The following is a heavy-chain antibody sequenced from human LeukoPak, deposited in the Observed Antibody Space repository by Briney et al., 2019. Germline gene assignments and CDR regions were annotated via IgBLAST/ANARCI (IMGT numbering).Heavy chain of an antibody. D-gene: IGHD3-16*02. V-gene: IGHV4-59*08. CDR3: ATVRGLGVITPYLDY. CDR2: IDYSGNT. Sequence: KPSETLSLTCTVSGDSISSYYWNWIRQPPEKGLEWIGHIDYSGNTNYNPSLKSRVTISVDTSENHFSLRLSPVTAADTAVYYCATVRGLGVITPYLDYWGQGTLVTVSS. J-gene: IGHJ4*02. CDR1: GDSISSYY.